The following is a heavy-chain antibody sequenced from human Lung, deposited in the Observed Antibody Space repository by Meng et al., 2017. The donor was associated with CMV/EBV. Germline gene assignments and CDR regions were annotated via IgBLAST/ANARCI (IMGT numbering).Heavy chain of an antibody. V-gene: IGHV3-30*04. CDR2: ISYDGSNK. J-gene: IGHJ3*02. Sequence: GGSLRLXCAASGFTFSGYAMHWVRQAPGKGLEWVAVISYDGSNKYYADSVKGRFTISGDNSKNTLYLQMNSLRVEDTAIYYCASGGGHDVFDIWGQGTVVTVSS. CDR1: GFTFSGYA. CDR3: ASGGGHDVFDI. D-gene: IGHD4-23*01.